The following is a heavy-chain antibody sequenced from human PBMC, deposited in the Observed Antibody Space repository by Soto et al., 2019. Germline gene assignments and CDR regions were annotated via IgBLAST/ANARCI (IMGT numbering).Heavy chain of an antibody. CDR3: ARELVDTAMVTYYHYGMDV. V-gene: IGHV3-74*01. Sequence: GGSLRLSCAASGFTFSSYGMHWVSRINSDGSSTSYADSVKGRFTISRDNAKNTLYLQMNSLRAEDTAVYYCARELVDTAMVTYYHYGMDVWGQGTTVTVSS. CDR1: GFTFSSYG. CDR2: INSDGSST. J-gene: IGHJ6*02. D-gene: IGHD5-18*01.